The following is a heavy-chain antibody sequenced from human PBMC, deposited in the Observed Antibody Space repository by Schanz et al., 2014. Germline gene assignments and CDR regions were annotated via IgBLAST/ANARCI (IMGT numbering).Heavy chain of an antibody. D-gene: IGHD6-13*01. J-gene: IGHJ4*02. CDR3: ARPGGSSWSFAY. CDR1: DGSISSSSYY. CDR2: IYQSGTT. V-gene: IGHV4-39*01. Sequence: QVQLQESGPGLVKPSENLSLTCTVSDGSISSSSYYWGWIRQPPGKGLEWIGSIYQSGTTYYSPPHKSRATLSVDPSKNQSSLKLSSVTAADTAVYYCARPGGSSWSFAYWGLGRLVIVSS.